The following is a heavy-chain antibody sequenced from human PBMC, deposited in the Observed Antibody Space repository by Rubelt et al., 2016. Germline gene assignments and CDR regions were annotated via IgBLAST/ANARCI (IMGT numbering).Heavy chain of an antibody. CDR1: GFTFSDHA. V-gene: IGHV3-23*01. J-gene: IGHJ4*02. CDR2: IRSSGVST. D-gene: IGHD2/OR15-2a*01. CDR3: ARHPGSTSYGTIDY. Sequence: VQLLESGGGVVQPGTSLRLSCVASGFTFSDHAMHWVRQAPGRGLEWVSSIRSSGVSTYYADSVKGRFTISRDNSENTLYLQMTSLRAEDTALDYCARHPGSTSYGTIDYWGQGTLVTVSS.